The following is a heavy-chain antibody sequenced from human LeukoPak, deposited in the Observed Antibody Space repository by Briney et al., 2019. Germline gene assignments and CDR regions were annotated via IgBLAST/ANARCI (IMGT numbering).Heavy chain of an antibody. CDR1: GFTFSSYS. V-gene: IGHV3-23*01. J-gene: IGHJ4*02. CDR3: AKDVGRSGSYYNY. Sequence: GGSLRLSCAASGFTFSSYSMSWVRQAPGKGLEWVSAINSGGTPYYADSVKGRFTISRDNSKNTLFVQMNSLRAEDTAVYYCAKDVGRSGSYYNYWGQGTLVTVSS. D-gene: IGHD1-26*01. CDR2: INSGGTP.